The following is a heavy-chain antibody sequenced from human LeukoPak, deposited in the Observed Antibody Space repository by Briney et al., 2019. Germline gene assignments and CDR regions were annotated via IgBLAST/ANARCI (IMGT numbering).Heavy chain of an antibody. Sequence: GESLRLSCAASGFTFSSYAMSWVRQAPGKGLDWVSAISGSGGSTYYADSVKGRFTISRDNSKNTLYLQMNSLRAEDTAVYYCAKGSSGWSLSGWYFDLWGRGTLVTVSS. J-gene: IGHJ2*01. D-gene: IGHD6-19*01. CDR2: ISGSGGST. CDR3: AKGSSGWSLSGWYFDL. V-gene: IGHV3-23*01. CDR1: GFTFSSYA.